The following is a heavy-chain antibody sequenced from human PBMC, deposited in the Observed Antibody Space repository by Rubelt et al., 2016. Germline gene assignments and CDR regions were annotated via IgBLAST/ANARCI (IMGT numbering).Heavy chain of an antibody. Sequence: QVQLQQWGAGLLKPSETLSLTCAVYGGSFSIYYWSWIRQPPGKGLEWIGEINHSGSTNYNPSLKSRVTISVDTSKNQFSLKLSSVTAADTAVYYCARGGRYYGSGSYQRHNWFDPWGQGTLVTVSS. CDR1: GGSFSIYY. V-gene: IGHV4-34*01. J-gene: IGHJ5*02. CDR2: INHSGST. D-gene: IGHD3-10*01. CDR3: ARGGRYYGSGSYQRHNWFDP.